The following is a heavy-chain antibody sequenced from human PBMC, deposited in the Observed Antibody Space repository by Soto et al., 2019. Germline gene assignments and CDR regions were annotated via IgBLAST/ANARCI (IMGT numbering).Heavy chain of an antibody. CDR1: GFTFSSYA. J-gene: IGHJ2*01. D-gene: IGHD3-10*01. CDR3: ARDPRDYGRQGYFDL. Sequence: QVQLVESGGGVVQPGRSLRLSCAASGFTFSSYAMHWVRQAPGKGLEWVAVISYDGSNKYYADSVKGRFTISRDNSKNTLYLQMNSLRAEDTAVYYCARDPRDYGRQGYFDLWGRGTLVTVSS. V-gene: IGHV3-30-3*01. CDR2: ISYDGSNK.